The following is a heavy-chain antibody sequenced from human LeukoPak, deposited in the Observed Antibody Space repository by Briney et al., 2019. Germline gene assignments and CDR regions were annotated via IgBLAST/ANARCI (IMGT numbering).Heavy chain of an antibody. CDR2: ISWNSGSI. CDR1: GFTFDDYA. CDR3: AKDGPYGDYSYYFDY. D-gene: IGHD4-17*01. Sequence: GGSLRLSCAASGFTFDDYAMHWVRHAPGKGLEWVSGISWNSGSIGYADSVKGRFTISGDNAKNSLYLQMNSLRAEDTALYYCAKDGPYGDYSYYFDYWGQGTLVTVSS. V-gene: IGHV3-9*01. J-gene: IGHJ4*02.